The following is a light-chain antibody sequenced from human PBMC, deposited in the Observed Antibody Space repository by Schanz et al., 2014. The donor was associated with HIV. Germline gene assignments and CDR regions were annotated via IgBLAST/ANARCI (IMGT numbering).Light chain of an antibody. V-gene: IGLV1-40*01. J-gene: IGLJ2*01. Sequence: QSVLTQPPSVSGAPGQRVTISCTGSSSNIGAGYDVPWYQQLPGTAPKLLIYGNSHRPSGVPARFSGSKSGTSASLAITGLQAEDEADYYCQSYDSSLSALFGGGTKLTVL. CDR3: QSYDSSLSAL. CDR1: SSNIGAGYD. CDR2: GNS.